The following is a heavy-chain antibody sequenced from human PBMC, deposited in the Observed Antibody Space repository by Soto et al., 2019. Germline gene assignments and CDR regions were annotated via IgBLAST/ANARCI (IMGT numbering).Heavy chain of an antibody. CDR3: ARLTIVESRWFDP. CDR1: GYSFTSYW. V-gene: IGHV5-51*01. D-gene: IGHD3-22*01. J-gene: IGHJ5*02. CDR2: IYPGDSDT. Sequence: GDSLKISCRGSGYSFTSYWIGWVRQMPGKGLEWMGIIYPGDSDTRYSPSFQGQVTISADKSVSTAYLQWSSLKASDTAMYYCARLTIVESRWFDPWGQGTLVTVSS.